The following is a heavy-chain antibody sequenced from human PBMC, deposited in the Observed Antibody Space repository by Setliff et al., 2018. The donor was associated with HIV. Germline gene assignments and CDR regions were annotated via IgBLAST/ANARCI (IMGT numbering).Heavy chain of an antibody. Sequence: ASVKVSCKASGYTSTGYYMHWVRRAPGQGLEWMGRINPNSGDTNYTQSFQGRVTMTRDRSINTAYLELSSLKSDDTAVYYCARDKDGFDIWGQGTMVTVSS. CDR3: ARDKDGFDI. D-gene: IGHD2-15*01. CDR2: INPNSGDT. CDR1: GYTSTGYY. V-gene: IGHV1-2*06. J-gene: IGHJ3*02.